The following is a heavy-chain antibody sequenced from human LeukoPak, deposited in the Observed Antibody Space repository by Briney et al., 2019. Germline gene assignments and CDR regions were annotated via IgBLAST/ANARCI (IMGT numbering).Heavy chain of an antibody. V-gene: IGHV1-2*02. CDR2: LNPNTGGT. J-gene: IGHJ4*02. D-gene: IGHD3-3*01. CDR1: GYTFTGYY. Sequence: SVTVSCKASGYTFTGYYMYWVRQAPGQGLEWMGFLNPNTGGTSYAQKFQARVTMTRDTSISTAYMELSGLRSDDTAVYYCARRYDFWSGYPTAFDYWGQGTLVTVSS. CDR3: ARRYDFWSGYPTAFDY.